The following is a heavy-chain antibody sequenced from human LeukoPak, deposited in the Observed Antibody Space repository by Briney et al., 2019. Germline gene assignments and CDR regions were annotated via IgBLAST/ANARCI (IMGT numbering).Heavy chain of an antibody. CDR3: AKDLTPERTGYYYDSSGYYHPFDY. J-gene: IGHJ4*02. CDR1: GYTFTSYG. Sequence: GASVKVSCKASGYTFTSYGISWVRQAPGQGLEWMGWISAYNGNTNYAQKLQGRVTMTTDTSTSTAYMELRSLRSDDTAVYYCAKDLTPERTGYYYDSSGYYHPFDYWGQGTLVTVSS. D-gene: IGHD3-22*01. CDR2: ISAYNGNT. V-gene: IGHV1-18*01.